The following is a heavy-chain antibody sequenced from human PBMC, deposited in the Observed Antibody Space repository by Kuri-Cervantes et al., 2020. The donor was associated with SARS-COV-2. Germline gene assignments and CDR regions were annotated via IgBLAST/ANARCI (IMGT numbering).Heavy chain of an antibody. CDR1: GFTFSSNW. CDR2: IKQDGSET. Sequence: LTCAPSGFTFSSNWMSWVRHAPGKGLEWVANIKQDGSETYYVDSVKGRFTISKDNAKNSLYLQMNSLRAEDTAVYYCARFSGSQDAFDIWGQGTMVTVSS. V-gene: IGHV3-7*03. J-gene: IGHJ3*02. CDR3: ARFSGSQDAFDI. D-gene: IGHD1-26*01.